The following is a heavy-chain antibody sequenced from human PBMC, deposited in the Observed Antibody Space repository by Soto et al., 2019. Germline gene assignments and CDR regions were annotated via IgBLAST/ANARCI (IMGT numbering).Heavy chain of an antibody. D-gene: IGHD3-3*01. Sequence: ASVKVSCKASGYTFTSYGISWVRHAPGQGLERMGWSSAYNGNTNYAQKLQGRVTMTTDTSTSTAYLELRSLRSEDTAVYYCARLSRGLDYDFWSGSDYWGQGNLVTVSS. J-gene: IGHJ4*02. CDR1: GYTFTSYG. CDR3: ARLSRGLDYDFWSGSDY. V-gene: IGHV1-18*01. CDR2: SSAYNGNT.